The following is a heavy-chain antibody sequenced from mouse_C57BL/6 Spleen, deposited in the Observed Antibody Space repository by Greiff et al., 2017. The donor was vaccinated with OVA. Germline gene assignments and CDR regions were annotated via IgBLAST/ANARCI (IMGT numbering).Heavy chain of an antibody. CDR1: GFTFSSYA. Sequence: EVQRVESGEGLVKPGGSLKLSCAASGFTFSSYAMSWVRQTPEKRLEWVAYISSGGDYIYYADTVKGRFTISRDHARNTMYLQMSSLKSEDTAMYYCTRAADYYGRSYGYFDVWGTGTTVTVAS. D-gene: IGHD1-1*01. CDR2: ISSGGDYI. J-gene: IGHJ1*03. CDR3: TRAADYYGRSYGYFDV. V-gene: IGHV5-9-1*02.